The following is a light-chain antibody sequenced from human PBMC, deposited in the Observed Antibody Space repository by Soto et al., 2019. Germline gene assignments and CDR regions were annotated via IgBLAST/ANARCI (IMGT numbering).Light chain of an antibody. V-gene: IGKV1-39*01. J-gene: IGKJ4*01. CDR1: QSISSY. CDR2: AAS. CDR3: QQSYNTPRT. Sequence: DIQMTQSPSSLSASVGDRVTITCRASQSISSYLNWYQQKPGQAPKLLIYAASNLQSEVPSRFSGSGSGSAFSLTISSLQPEDFATYYCQQSYNTPRTFGGGTKVEIK.